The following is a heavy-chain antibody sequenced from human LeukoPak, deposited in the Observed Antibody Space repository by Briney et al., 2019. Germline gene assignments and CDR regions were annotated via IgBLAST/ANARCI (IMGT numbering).Heavy chain of an antibody. D-gene: IGHD2-2*01. V-gene: IGHV3-30*02. CDR2: IRYDGSNK. CDR1: GFTFSSYG. J-gene: IGHJ6*02. Sequence: GGSLRLSCAASGFTFSSYGMHWVRQAPGKGLEWVAFIRYDGSNKYYADSVKGRITISRDNSKNSLYLQMNSLRAEDTAVYYCAREDVVVPPDGMDVGGQGTTVTVSS. CDR3: AREDVVVPPDGMDV.